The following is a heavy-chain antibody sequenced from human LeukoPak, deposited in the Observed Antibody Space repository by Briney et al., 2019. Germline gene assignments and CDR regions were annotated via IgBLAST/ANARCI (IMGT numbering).Heavy chain of an antibody. J-gene: IGHJ4*02. CDR2: ISSNGGST. Sequence: EGSLRLSCSASGFTFSGYAMHWVRQAPGKGLEHVSAISSNGGSTDYADSVKGRFTISRDNSKNTLYLQMSSLRTEDTAVYYCVKVDGEYGSGSYYFDYWGQGTLVTVSP. D-gene: IGHD3-10*01. V-gene: IGHV3-64D*06. CDR1: GFTFSGYA. CDR3: VKVDGEYGSGSYYFDY.